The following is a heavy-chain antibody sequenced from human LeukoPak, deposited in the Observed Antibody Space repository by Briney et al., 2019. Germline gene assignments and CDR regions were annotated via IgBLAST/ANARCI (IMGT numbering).Heavy chain of an antibody. CDR3: TTEVVVVAASDY. J-gene: IGHJ4*02. V-gene: IGHV3-9*01. Sequence: GGSLRLSCAASGFTFDDYAMHWVRQAPGKGLEWVSGISWNSGSIGYADSVKGRFTISRDNAKNSLYLQMNSLKTEDTAVYYCTTEVVVVAASDYWGQGTLVTVSS. D-gene: IGHD2-15*01. CDR1: GFTFDDYA. CDR2: ISWNSGSI.